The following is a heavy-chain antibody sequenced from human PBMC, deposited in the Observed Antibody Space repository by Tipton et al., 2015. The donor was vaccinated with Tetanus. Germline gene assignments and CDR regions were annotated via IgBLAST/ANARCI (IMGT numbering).Heavy chain of an antibody. CDR2: IYFEGST. Sequence: TLSLTCSVSGDSGSRHYWSWIRQPPGKALEWIASIYFEGSTYYSPSLKSRVTIAVDTSQNLFSLRLTSVTATDTAVYYCARHLYGYWFDPWGQGALVTVSS. J-gene: IGHJ5*02. CDR1: GDSGSRHY. CDR3: ARHLYGYWFDP. D-gene: IGHD3-10*01. V-gene: IGHV4-59*04.